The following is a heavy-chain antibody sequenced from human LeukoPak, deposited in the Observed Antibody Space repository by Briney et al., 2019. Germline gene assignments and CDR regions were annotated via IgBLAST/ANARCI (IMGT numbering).Heavy chain of an antibody. J-gene: IGHJ4*02. CDR1: GFTVSSNY. V-gene: IGHV3-53*01. Sequence: GGSLRLSCAASGFTVSSNYMTWVRQAPGKGLEWVSVIYRGGDTYYADSVKGRFTISRDVSKNSLYLQMNSLRAEDTALYYCARVIQDTAMVDYWGQGTLVTVSS. D-gene: IGHD5-18*01. CDR3: ARVIQDTAMVDY. CDR2: IYRGGDT.